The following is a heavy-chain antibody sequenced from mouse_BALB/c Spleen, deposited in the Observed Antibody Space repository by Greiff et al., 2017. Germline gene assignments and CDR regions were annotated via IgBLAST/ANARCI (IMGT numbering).Heavy chain of an antibody. CDR1: GFNIKDTY. CDR2: IDPANGNT. J-gene: IGHJ3*01. V-gene: IGHV14-3*02. CDR3: ASESFAY. Sequence: VQLQQSGAELVKPGASVKLSCTASGFNIKDTYIHWVKQRPEQGLEWIGRIDPANGNTKYDPKFQGKATITADTSSNTAYLQLSSLTSEDTAVYYCASESFAYWGQGTLVTVSA.